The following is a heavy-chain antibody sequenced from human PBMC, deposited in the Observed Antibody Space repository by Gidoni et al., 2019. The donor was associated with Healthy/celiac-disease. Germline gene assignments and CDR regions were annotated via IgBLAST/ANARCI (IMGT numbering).Heavy chain of an antibody. D-gene: IGHD5-18*01. CDR1: GFTFSSYG. Sequence: QVQLVESGGGVGQPGRSLRLSCAASGFTFSSYGMHLVRQAPGQGLEWVAVIWYDGSNKYYADSVKGRFTISRDNCKNTLYLQMNSLRAEDTAVYYCARDRPGGGYSYGHPLDYWGQGTLVTVSS. CDR2: IWYDGSNK. CDR3: ARDRPGGGYSYGHPLDY. V-gene: IGHV3-33*01. J-gene: IGHJ4*02.